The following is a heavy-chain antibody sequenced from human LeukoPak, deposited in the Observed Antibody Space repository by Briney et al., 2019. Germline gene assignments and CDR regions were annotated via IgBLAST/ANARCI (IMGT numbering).Heavy chain of an antibody. CDR2: IYYSGST. CDR1: GGSISSYY. D-gene: IGHD2-21*02. J-gene: IGHJ4*01. CDR3: ARVPARRVVTTPTYFDY. Sequence: SETLSLTCTVPGGSISSYYWSWIRQPPGKGLEWIGYIYYSGSTNYNPSLKSRVTISVDPSKSQFSLRLSSVTAADTAVYYCARVPARRVVTTPTYFDYWGQGTLVTVSS. V-gene: IGHV4-59*01.